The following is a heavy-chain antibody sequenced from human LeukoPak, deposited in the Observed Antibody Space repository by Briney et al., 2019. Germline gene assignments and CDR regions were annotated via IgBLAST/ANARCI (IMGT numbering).Heavy chain of an antibody. Sequence: SETLSLTCAVYGGSFSGYYWSWIRQPPGKGLEWIGEINHSGSTNYNPSLKSRVTISVDTSKNQFSLKLSSVTAADTAVYYCARAHQWQKDWGQGTLVTVSS. CDR3: ARAHQWQKD. V-gene: IGHV4-34*01. J-gene: IGHJ4*02. D-gene: IGHD6-19*01. CDR1: GGSFSGYY. CDR2: INHSGST.